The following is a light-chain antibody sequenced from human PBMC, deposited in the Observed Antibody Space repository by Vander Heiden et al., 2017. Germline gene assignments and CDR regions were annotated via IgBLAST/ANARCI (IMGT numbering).Light chain of an antibody. Sequence: DIQMTQSPSSLSASVGDRVTITCRASQSIASYLNWYQQSPGKAPKLLIYAASDLQSGVPSRFSGSGSGTDFTLTISSLQPEDFATYYCQQSYSSLTFGGGTKVEIK. CDR2: AAS. CDR3: QQSYSSLT. J-gene: IGKJ4*01. V-gene: IGKV1-39*01. CDR1: QSIASY.